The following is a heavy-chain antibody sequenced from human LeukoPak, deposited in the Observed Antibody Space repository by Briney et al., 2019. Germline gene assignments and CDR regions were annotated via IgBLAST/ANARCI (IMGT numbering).Heavy chain of an antibody. Sequence: PGGSLRLSCAASGFTFADAWMSWVRQAPRQGLEWVGRIKSKTDGETIDYAAPVKGRISISRDDPKNTVYLQMDSLKTDDTAVYYCTTRAGMGYWGQGALVTVSS. CDR3: TTRAGMGY. CDR2: IKSKTDGETI. J-gene: IGHJ4*02. D-gene: IGHD2-8*01. V-gene: IGHV3-15*01. CDR1: GFTFADAW.